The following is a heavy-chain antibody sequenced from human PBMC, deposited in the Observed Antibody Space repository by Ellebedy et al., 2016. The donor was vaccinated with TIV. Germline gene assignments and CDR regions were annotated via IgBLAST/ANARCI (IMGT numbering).Heavy chain of an antibody. Sequence: ASVKVSXKASGYTFTSYYMHWVRQAPGQGLEWMGIINPSGGSTSYAQKFQGRVTMTRDTSTSTAYMELSSLRSEDTAVYYCAREKIEEDTAMVFDYWGQGTLVTVSS. J-gene: IGHJ4*02. CDR3: AREKIEEDTAMVFDY. CDR2: INPSGGST. D-gene: IGHD5-18*01. V-gene: IGHV1-46*01. CDR1: GYTFTSYY.